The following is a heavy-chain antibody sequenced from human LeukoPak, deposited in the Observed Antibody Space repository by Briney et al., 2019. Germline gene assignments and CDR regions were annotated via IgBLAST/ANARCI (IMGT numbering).Heavy chain of an antibody. V-gene: IGHV4-39*07. D-gene: IGHD6-19*01. CDR3: ARVMYSSGWYDWFDP. J-gene: IGHJ5*02. CDR2: ISYSGST. CDR1: GGSISSSDYY. Sequence: SETLSLTCTVSGGSISSSDYYWDWIRQPPGKGLEWIGSISYSGSTYYSASLKSRVTISVDTSKNQFSLQLNSVTAADTAVYYCARVMYSSGWYDWFDPWGQGTLVTVSS.